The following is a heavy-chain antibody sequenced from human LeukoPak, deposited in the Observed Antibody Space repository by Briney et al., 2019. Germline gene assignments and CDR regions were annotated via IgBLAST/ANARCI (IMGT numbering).Heavy chain of an antibody. D-gene: IGHD2-15*01. J-gene: IGHJ4*02. Sequence: SETLSLTCTVSGGSISSYYWSWIRQPPGKGLEWIGYIYYSGSTNYNPSLKSRVTISVDTSKNQFSLKLSSVTAADTAVYYCARGWLLRSPFDYWGQGTLVTVSS. V-gene: IGHV4-59*01. CDR1: GGSISSYY. CDR2: IYYSGST. CDR3: ARGWLLRSPFDY.